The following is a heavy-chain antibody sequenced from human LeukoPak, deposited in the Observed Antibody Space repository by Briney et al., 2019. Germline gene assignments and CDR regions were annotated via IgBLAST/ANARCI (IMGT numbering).Heavy chain of an antibody. Sequence: SETLSLTCTVSGGSFSIYYWSWIRQPAGKGLEYIGRIYTSGSTNYNPSLKSRVTISVDTSKNQFSLKMSSVTAADTAVYYCARVFSYPLRAPFDPWGQGTLVTVSS. CDR2: IYTSGST. CDR1: GGSFSIYY. D-gene: IGHD3-3*01. J-gene: IGHJ5*02. V-gene: IGHV4-4*07. CDR3: ARVFSYPLRAPFDP.